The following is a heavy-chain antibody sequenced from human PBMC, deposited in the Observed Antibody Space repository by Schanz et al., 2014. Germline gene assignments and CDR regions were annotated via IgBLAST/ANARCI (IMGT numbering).Heavy chain of an antibody. CDR2: INPYDDTI. V-gene: IGHV1-46*01. CDR1: NYIFTKYY. Sequence: QVQLVQSGAEVKKPGASVKLSCKASNYIFTKYYIHCVRQAPGQGLEWMGLINPYDDTIDYAKKIHDRVTMTRDSATTTVHLELTMHRPVDTPIYDCARVHIAAYHYISPGAFDIWGQGTRVTVSS. D-gene: IGHD3-10*01. CDR3: ARVHIAAYHYISPGAFDI. J-gene: IGHJ3*02.